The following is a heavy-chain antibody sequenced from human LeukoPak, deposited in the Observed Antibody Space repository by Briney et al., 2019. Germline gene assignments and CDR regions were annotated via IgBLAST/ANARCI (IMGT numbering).Heavy chain of an antibody. J-gene: IGHJ4*02. D-gene: IGHD4-17*01. CDR3: ARLPTTVTRVDY. CDR1: GYTFTSYG. Sequence: ASVKVSCKASGYTFTSYGISWVRRAPGQGLEWMGWISAYNGNTNYAQKLQGRVTMTTDTSTSTAYMELRSLRSDDTAVYYCARLPTTVTRVDYWGQGTLVTVSS. CDR2: ISAYNGNT. V-gene: IGHV1-18*01.